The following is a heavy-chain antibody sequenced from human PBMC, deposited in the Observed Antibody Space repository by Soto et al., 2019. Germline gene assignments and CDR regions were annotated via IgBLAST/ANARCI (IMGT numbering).Heavy chain of an antibody. CDR3: ARHPPASPAYAMGS. CDR1: GGSISSSSYY. Sequence: SETLSLTCTVSGGSISSSSYYWGWIRQPPGKGLEWIGSIYYSGSTYYNPSLKSRVTISVDTSKNQFSLKLSSVTAADTAVYYCARHPPASPAYAMGSWGQGTLVTVSS. J-gene: IGHJ5*02. V-gene: IGHV4-39*01. CDR2: IYYSGST. D-gene: IGHD2-8*01.